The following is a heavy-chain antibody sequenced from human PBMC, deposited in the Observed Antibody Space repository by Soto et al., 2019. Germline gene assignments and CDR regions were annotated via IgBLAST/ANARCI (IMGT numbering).Heavy chain of an antibody. V-gene: IGHV3-9*01. CDR2: INWNSDTI. Sequence: PRRSLRLSCAASGFTFDDYAMHWVRQAPGKGLEWVSGINWNSDTIGYADSVKGRFTVSRDHAKGSLLLQMSSLRAEDTAVYFCAMSNSNDLCYHLESWGQGTPVTVSS. CDR3: AMSNSNDLCYHLES. J-gene: IGHJ4*02. D-gene: IGHD4-4*01. CDR1: GFTFDDYA.